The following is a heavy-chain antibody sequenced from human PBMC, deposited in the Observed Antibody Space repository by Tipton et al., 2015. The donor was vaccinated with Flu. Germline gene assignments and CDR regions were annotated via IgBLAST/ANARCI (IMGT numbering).Heavy chain of an antibody. V-gene: IGHV3-21*01. D-gene: IGHD1-26*01. CDR1: GFTFSTYN. CDR2: ISSSSSYI. CDR3: ARGRWYSGSQGDAFDI. Sequence: SLRLSCAASGFTFSTYNMIWVRQAPGKGLEWVSSISSSSSYIYYADSVKDRFTISRDNAKNSLYLQMNSLRAEDTAVYYCARGRWYSGSQGDAFDIWGQGATVTVSS. J-gene: IGHJ3*02.